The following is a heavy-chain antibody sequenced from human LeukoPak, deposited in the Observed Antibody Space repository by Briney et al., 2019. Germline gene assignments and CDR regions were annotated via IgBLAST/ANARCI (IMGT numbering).Heavy chain of an antibody. D-gene: IGHD6-19*01. J-gene: IGHJ4*02. Sequence: SQTLSLTCAVSGVSISIGGYSGSWIRQPPGKGLEWIGYIYHSGSTYYNPSLKSRVTISVDRSKNQFSLKLSSVTAADMAVYDFARSVIPLLSIAVAPYYFDYWGQGTLVTVSS. V-gene: IGHV4-30-2*01. CDR2: IYHSGST. CDR3: ARSVIPLLSIAVAPYYFDY. CDR1: GVSISIGGYS.